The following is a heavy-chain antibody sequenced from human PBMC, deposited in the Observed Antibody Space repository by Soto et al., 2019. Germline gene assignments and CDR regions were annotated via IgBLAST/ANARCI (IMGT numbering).Heavy chain of an antibody. Sequence: QVQLQESGPGLLKPSGTLALSCAVSGASVGSSNWWPWVRQPPGKCLDWIGDIFHTGITNSNPSLKSRVTMAVDKSKNQFCLQLTSVTASDWAVYYCARYSASGLYYYGAMDVWGQGPKVTVSS. V-gene: IGHV4-4*02. CDR2: IFHTGIT. CDR1: GASVGSSNW. CDR3: ARYSASGLYYYGAMDV. J-gene: IGHJ6*02. D-gene: IGHD3-10*01.